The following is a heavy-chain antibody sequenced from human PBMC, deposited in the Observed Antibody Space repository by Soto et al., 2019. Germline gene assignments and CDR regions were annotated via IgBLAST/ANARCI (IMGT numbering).Heavy chain of an antibody. V-gene: IGHV4-34*01. D-gene: IGHD3-3*01. CDR2: INHSGST. CDR1: GGSFSGYY. Sequence: QVQLQQWGAGLLKPSETLSLTCAVYGGSFSGYYWSWIRQPPGKGLEWIGEINHSGSTNYNPSLKSRVTISVDTSKNQFSLKLSSVTAADTAVYYCARGLGAVLRFLEYTKLNWFDPWGQGTLVTVSS. J-gene: IGHJ5*02. CDR3: ARGLGAVLRFLEYTKLNWFDP.